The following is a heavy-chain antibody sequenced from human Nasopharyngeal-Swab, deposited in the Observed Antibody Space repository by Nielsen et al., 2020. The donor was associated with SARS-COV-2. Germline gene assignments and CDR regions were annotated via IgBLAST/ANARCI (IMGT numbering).Heavy chain of an antibody. CDR3: ARGRAPLDY. V-gene: IGHV4-34*01. J-gene: IGHJ4*02. CDR1: GGSFSGYY. Sequence: SETLSLTCAVYGGSFSGYYWSWIRQPPGKGLEWIGEINHSGSTNYNPSLKSRVTISVDTSKNQFSLKLSSVTAADTAVYYYARGRAPLDYWGQGTLVTVSS. CDR2: INHSGST.